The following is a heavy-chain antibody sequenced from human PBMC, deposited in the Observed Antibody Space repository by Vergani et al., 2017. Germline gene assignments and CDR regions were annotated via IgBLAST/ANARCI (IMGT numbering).Heavy chain of an antibody. D-gene: IGHD3-10*01. J-gene: IGHJ5*02. CDR3: GRVADFYGLGSRLLDL. Sequence: QVRLQESGPGLVKPSETLSPTFSVFGGHMSGYYWSWIRQPPGKELEWIGYMYHSCSTNYNPSLETRVTISEDTSKNQFSLKLNSVTAADTAVYYCGRVADFYGLGSRLLDLWGQGILVTVSS. V-gene: IGHV4-59*01. CDR2: MYHSCST. CDR1: GGHMSGYY.